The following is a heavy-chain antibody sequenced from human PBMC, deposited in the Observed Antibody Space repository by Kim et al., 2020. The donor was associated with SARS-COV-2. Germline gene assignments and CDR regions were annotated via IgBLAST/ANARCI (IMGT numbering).Heavy chain of an antibody. CDR3: ARSPYDILTGYYSWFDP. J-gene: IGHJ5*02. D-gene: IGHD3-9*01. V-gene: IGHV4-34*01. Sequence: SETLSLTCAVYGGSFSGYYWNWIRQPPGKGLEWIGEINHSGSTNYNPSLKSRVTISVDTSKNQFSLKLSSVTAADTAVYYCARSPYDILTGYYSWFDPWGQGTLVTVSS. CDR2: INHSGST. CDR1: GGSFSGYY.